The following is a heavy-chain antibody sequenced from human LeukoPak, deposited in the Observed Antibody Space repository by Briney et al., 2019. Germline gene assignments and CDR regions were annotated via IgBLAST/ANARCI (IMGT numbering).Heavy chain of an antibody. Sequence: SETLSLTCTVSGGSISSYYWSWIRQPPGKGLEWIGYIYYSGSTYYNPSLKSRVTISVDTSKNQFSLKLSSVTPEDTAVYYCARGGGRATFDPWGQGTLVTVSS. CDR1: GGSISSYY. V-gene: IGHV4-59*12. CDR3: ARGGGRATFDP. CDR2: IYYSGST. J-gene: IGHJ5*02. D-gene: IGHD3-10*01.